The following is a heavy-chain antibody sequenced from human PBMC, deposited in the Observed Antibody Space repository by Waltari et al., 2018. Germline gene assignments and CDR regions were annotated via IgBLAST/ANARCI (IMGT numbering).Heavy chain of an antibody. J-gene: IGHJ4*02. D-gene: IGHD2-21*02. Sequence: VQLLQSGTELKNPGASVRVSCKPSGYNFPDYVISWVRPAPGQGLEWMGWISANNYTHYAQKFQGRVTLTTDTYTTTAYMDLRSLTSDDTAVYYCARGSVTADHWGQGTLVIVSS. CDR2: ISANNYT. V-gene: IGHV1-18*01. CDR1: GYNFPDYV. CDR3: ARGSVTADH.